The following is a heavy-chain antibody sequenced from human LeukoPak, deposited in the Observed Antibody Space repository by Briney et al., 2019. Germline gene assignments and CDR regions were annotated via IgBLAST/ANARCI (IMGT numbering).Heavy chain of an antibody. CDR2: INPNTGDT. CDR1: GYKFTDYY. CDR3: ARILFDWLLADDAFDI. V-gene: IGHV1-18*04. Sequence: ASVKVSCKASGYKFTDYYLHWVRQAPGQGLEWMGWINPNTGDTNYAQKLQGRVTMTTDTSTSTAYMELRSLRSDDTAVYYCARILFDWLLADDAFDIWGQGTMVTVSS. D-gene: IGHD3-9*01. J-gene: IGHJ3*02.